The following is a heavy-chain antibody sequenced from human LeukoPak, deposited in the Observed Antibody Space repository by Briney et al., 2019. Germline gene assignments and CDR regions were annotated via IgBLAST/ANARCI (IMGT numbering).Heavy chain of an antibody. CDR3: ARVGARLGAFYI. Sequence: GGSLRLSCAASGFTFSSYWMHWVRQAPGKGLVWVSRIKSDGSITNYADSVKGRFTISRDNAKNTLYVQMNSLRAEDTAVYYCARVGARLGAFYIWGQGTMVTVSS. CDR1: GFTFSSYW. D-gene: IGHD6-25*01. J-gene: IGHJ3*02. CDR2: IKSDGSIT. V-gene: IGHV3-74*01.